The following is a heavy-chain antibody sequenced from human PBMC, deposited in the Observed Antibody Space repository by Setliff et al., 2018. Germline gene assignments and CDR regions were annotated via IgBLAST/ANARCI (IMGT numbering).Heavy chain of an antibody. CDR3: AKDSSGWPHSLISYFQH. J-gene: IGHJ1*01. D-gene: IGHD6-19*01. CDR1: GFTFSKAW. Sequence: GSLRLSCAASGFTFSKAWMSWVRQAPGKGLEWVGRIKSKTDGGTIDYAAPVKGRLTISRDDSKNTLYLQVNSLRSEDTAVYYCAKDSSGWPHSLISYFQHWGQGTLVTVSS. CDR2: IKSKTDGGTI. V-gene: IGHV3-15*01.